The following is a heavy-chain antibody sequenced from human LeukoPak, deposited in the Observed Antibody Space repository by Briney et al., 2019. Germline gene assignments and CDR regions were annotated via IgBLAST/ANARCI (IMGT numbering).Heavy chain of an antibody. V-gene: IGHV1-69*05. D-gene: IGHD6-6*01. CDR3: AKKYSSSPSGAFDI. J-gene: IGHJ3*02. CDR1: GGTFSSYA. CDR2: IIPIFGTA. Sequence: ASVKVSCKASGGTFSSYAISWVRQAPGQGLEWMGGIIPIFGTANYAQKFQGRVTITTDESTSTAYMELSSLRSEDTAVYYCAKKYSSSPSGAFDIWGQGTMVTVSS.